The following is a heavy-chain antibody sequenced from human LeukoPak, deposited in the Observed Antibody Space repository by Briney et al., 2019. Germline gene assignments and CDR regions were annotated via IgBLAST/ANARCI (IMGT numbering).Heavy chain of an antibody. CDR1: GYTFTSYG. J-gene: IGHJ5*02. Sequence: ASVKVSCTASGYTFTSYGISWVRQAPGQGLEWMGCITAYNGNTNYAQKLQGRVTMTTDTSTSTAYMELRSLRSDDTAVYYCARAPYCSGGSCPPPDWFDPWGQGTLVTVSS. D-gene: IGHD2-15*01. CDR3: ARAPYCSGGSCPPPDWFDP. V-gene: IGHV1-18*04. CDR2: ITAYNGNT.